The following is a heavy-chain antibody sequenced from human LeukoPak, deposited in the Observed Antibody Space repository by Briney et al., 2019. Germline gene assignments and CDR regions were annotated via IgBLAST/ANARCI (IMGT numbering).Heavy chain of an antibody. D-gene: IGHD4-17*01. CDR2: ISSSSSYI. Sequence: GGSLRLSCAASGFTFSSYSMNWVRQAPGKGLEWVSSISSSSSYIYYADSVKGRFTISRDNAKNSLYLQMNSLRAEDTAVYYCARQDYGDYDAFDIWGQGTMVTVSS. V-gene: IGHV3-21*01. CDR1: GFTFSSYS. CDR3: ARQDYGDYDAFDI. J-gene: IGHJ3*02.